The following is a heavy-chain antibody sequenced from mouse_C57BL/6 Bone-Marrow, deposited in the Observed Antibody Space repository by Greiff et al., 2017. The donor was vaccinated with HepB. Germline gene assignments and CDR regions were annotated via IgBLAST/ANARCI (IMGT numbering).Heavy chain of an antibody. Sequence: VQLQQSGPELVKPGASVKISCKASGYAFSSSWMNWVKQRPGKGLEWIGRIYPGDGDTNYNGKFKGKATLTADKSSSTAYMQLSSLTSEDSAVYFCGRFYGSSLDYWGQGTTLTVSS. J-gene: IGHJ2*01. CDR3: GRFYGSSLDY. V-gene: IGHV1-82*01. D-gene: IGHD1-1*01. CDR2: IYPGDGDT. CDR1: GYAFSSSW.